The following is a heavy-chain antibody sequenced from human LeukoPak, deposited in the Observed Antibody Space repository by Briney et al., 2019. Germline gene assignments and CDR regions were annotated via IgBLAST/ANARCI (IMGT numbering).Heavy chain of an antibody. CDR3: ARTPGDVVVIDY. CDR1: GYTFTSYD. V-gene: IGHV1-2*02. CDR2: INPNSGGT. Sequence: ASVKVSCKASGYTFTSYDINWVRQAPGQGLEWMGWINPNSGGTNYAQKFQGRVTMTRDTSISTAYMELSRLRSDDTAVYYCARTPGDVVVIDYWGQGTLVTVSS. J-gene: IGHJ4*02. D-gene: IGHD2-21*01.